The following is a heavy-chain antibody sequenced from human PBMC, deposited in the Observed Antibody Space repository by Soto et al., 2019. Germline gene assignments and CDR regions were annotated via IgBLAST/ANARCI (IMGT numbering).Heavy chain of an antibody. D-gene: IGHD3-10*01. CDR2: INAAIGNT. J-gene: IGHJ4*02. CDR3: ARRNVYGSGSYSFDY. CDR1: GYTFTNYA. Sequence: QVQLVQSGAEVKKPGASVKVSCKASGYTFTNYAMHWVRQAPGQRLEWMGWINAAIGNTKYSQKFQGSVTITRDTSXXTDYMDLSSLRSEDTAVYYCARRNVYGSGSYSFDYWGQGTLVTVSS. V-gene: IGHV1-3*01.